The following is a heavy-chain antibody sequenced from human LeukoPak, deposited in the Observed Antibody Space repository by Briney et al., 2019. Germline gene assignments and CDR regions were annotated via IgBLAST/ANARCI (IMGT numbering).Heavy chain of an antibody. CDR3: ARDTWIQLCYSCPTDAFDI. Sequence: GGSLRLSCAASGFTFSSYNMNWVRQASGKGLEWVSYISSDSSSIYYADSVKGRFTISRDNAKNSLYLQMNSLRAEDTAVYYCARDTWIQLCYSCPTDAFDIWGQGTMVTVSS. J-gene: IGHJ3*02. V-gene: IGHV3-48*01. D-gene: IGHD5-18*01. CDR1: GFTFSSYN. CDR2: ISSDSSSI.